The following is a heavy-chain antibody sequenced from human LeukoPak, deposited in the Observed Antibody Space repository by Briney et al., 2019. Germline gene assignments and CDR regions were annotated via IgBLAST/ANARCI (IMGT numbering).Heavy chain of an antibody. CDR3: AKSDCGGDCHLLDY. D-gene: IGHD2-21*02. J-gene: IGHJ4*02. V-gene: IGHV3-74*01. Sequence: GGSLRLSCAASGFTFSSHWMHWVRQVPGKGLVWVSRIISDGSSTSYADSVKGRFTISRDNAKDTLYLEMNSLRAEDTAVYYCAKSDCGGDCHLLDYWGQGTLVTVSS. CDR1: GFTFSSHW. CDR2: IISDGSST.